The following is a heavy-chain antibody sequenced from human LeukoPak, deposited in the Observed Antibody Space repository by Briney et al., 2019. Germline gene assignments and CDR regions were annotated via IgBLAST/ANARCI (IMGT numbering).Heavy chain of an antibody. CDR1: GGSISSYY. CDR3: ARERYDILTGYDIGTFDY. V-gene: IGHV4-4*07. D-gene: IGHD3-9*01. J-gene: IGHJ4*02. CDR2: IYTSGST. Sequence: PSETLSLTCTVSGGSISSYYWSWIRQPAGKGLEWIGRIYTSGSTNYNPSLKSRVTMSVDTSKNQFSLKLSSVTAADTAVYYCARERYDILTGYDIGTFDYWGQGNLVTVSS.